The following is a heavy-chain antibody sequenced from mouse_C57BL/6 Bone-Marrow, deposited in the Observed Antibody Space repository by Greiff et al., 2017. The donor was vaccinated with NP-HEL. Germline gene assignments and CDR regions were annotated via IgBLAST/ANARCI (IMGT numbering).Heavy chain of an antibody. CDR1: GYTFTSYG. J-gene: IGHJ2*01. CDR2: IYPRSGNT. D-gene: IGHD2-9*01. V-gene: IGHV1-81*01. CDR3: ATYYGYDVDY. Sequence: VQGVESGAELARPGASVKLSCKASGYTFTSYGISWVKQRTGQGLEWIGEIYPRSGNTYYNEKFKGKATLTADKSSSTAYMELRSLTSEDSAVYFCATYYGYDVDYWGQGTTLTVSS.